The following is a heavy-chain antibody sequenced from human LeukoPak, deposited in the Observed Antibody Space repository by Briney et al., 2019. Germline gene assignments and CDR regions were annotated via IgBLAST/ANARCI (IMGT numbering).Heavy chain of an antibody. D-gene: IGHD2-15*01. Sequence: GGSLRLSCAASGFTFSSYSMNWVRQAPGKGLERVSYISSSSSTIYYADSVKGRFTISRDNAKNSLYLQMNSLRAEDTAVYYCARGLAGGGFGYWGQGTLVTVSS. V-gene: IGHV3-48*04. CDR3: ARGLAGGGFGY. CDR1: GFTFSSYS. J-gene: IGHJ4*02. CDR2: ISSSSSTI.